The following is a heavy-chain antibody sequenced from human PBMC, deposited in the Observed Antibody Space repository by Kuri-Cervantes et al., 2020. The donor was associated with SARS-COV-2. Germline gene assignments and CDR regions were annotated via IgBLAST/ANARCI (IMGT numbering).Heavy chain of an antibody. V-gene: IGHV4-59*01. CDR3: ATSYGGSGSYYYGMDV. J-gene: IGHJ6*02. CDR1: GGSISSYY. D-gene: IGHD3-10*01. Sequence: ESLKISCTVSGGSISSYYWSWIRQPPGKGLEWIGYIYYSGSTNYNPSLKSRVTISLDTSKNQFSLKLSSVTAADTAVYYCATSYGGSGSYYYGMDVWGQGTTVTVSS. CDR2: IYYSGST.